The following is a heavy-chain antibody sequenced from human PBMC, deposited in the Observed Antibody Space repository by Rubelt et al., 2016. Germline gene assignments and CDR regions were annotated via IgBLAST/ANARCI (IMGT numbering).Heavy chain of an antibody. D-gene: IGHD3-22*01. J-gene: IGHJ4*02. CDR3: ARDFRSNNGIYYSDY. CDR2: ISTSGSTI. V-gene: IGHV3-48*01. Sequence: SFSMSWVRQVPGKGLEWVSWISTSGSTIFYADSVKGRFTISRDNARDNAKSSLYLQMDSLRADDTAVYYCARDFRSNNGIYYSDYWGQGTLVTVSS. CDR1: SFS.